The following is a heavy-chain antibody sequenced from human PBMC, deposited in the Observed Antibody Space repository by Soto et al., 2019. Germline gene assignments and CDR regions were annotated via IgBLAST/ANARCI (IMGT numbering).Heavy chain of an antibody. CDR2: IYWDGDK. V-gene: IGHV2-5*02. Sequence: QITLNESGPTLVKPTQTLTLTCTFSGFSLSARGMGVGWIRQPPGKALEWLALIYWDGDKWYSPSLRSRLTITEDTSKDQVVLAMTNMVPVDTATYYCAHRSSGWQYYFDYWGQGTLVTVSS. J-gene: IGHJ4*02. D-gene: IGHD6-19*01. CDR3: AHRSSGWQYYFDY. CDR1: GFSLSARGMG.